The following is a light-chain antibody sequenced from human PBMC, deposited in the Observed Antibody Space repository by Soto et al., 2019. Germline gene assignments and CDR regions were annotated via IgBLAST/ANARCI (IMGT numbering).Light chain of an antibody. J-gene: IGKJ2*01. V-gene: IGKV3-20*01. CDR3: HHYDSSPPYT. Sequence: EIGLTESPGPPSLFSGGRAHLPWWARPGFSRRFLAWYQPKPGQAPRLLIYAASSRATGIPDRFIGSGSGTDFTLTISRLEPDDFAVYYCHHYDSSPPYTFGQGTKLVIK. CDR1: PGFSRRF. CDR2: AAS.